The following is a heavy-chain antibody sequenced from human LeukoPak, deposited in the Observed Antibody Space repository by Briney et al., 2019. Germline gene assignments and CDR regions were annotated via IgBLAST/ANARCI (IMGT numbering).Heavy chain of an antibody. Sequence: GGSLRLSCAASGFTFSNYAVTWVRQPPGKGLEWVSSISGSGGNTYFADSVKGRFTISRDNSKNTLYLQMNSLRAEDTAVYYCAKVGLRLGGDYWGQGTLVTVSS. D-gene: IGHD4-17*01. V-gene: IGHV3-23*01. J-gene: IGHJ4*02. CDR3: AKVGLRLGGDY. CDR2: ISGSGGNT. CDR1: GFTFSNYA.